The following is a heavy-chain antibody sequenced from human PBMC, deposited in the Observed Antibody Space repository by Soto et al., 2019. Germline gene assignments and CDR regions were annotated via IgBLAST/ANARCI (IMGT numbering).Heavy chain of an antibody. D-gene: IGHD2-2*01. J-gene: IGHJ4*02. Sequence: VQLVESGGDLVQPGGSLRISCTASGFTFTNAWMTWVRQVPGKGLEWVGRIKSNADGGTTDYPAPVKGRFTISRDESRNTVYLQMNSLKTDDTAVYYCATDLGGRSSVWFDYWGQGTLVTVSS. CDR1: GFTFTNAW. CDR2: IKSNADGGTT. V-gene: IGHV3-15*01. CDR3: ATDLGGRSSVWFDY.